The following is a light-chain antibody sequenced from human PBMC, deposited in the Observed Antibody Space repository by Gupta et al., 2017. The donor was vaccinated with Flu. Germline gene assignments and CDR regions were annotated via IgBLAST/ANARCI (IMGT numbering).Light chain of an antibody. CDR2: EVC. Sequence: QSALTQPASVSGSPGQSIAISCTGTSSDVGGYNYVSWYQQHPGKAPKLIIYEVCNRPSGISNRFSGSKSGNTASLTISGLQAEDEADYYCASYTSSSPVVFGGGTKLTVL. J-gene: IGLJ2*01. CDR3: ASYTSSSPVV. V-gene: IGLV2-14*01. CDR1: SSDVGGYNY.